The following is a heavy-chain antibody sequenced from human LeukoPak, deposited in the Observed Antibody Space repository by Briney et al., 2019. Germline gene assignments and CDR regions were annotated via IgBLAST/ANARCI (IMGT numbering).Heavy chain of an antibody. CDR3: ARAGDGYSAYNWFDP. CDR1: GGTFSSYA. Sequence: ASVKVSCKASGGTFSSYAISWVRQAPGQGLEWMGGIIPIFSTANYAQKFQGRVTITADESTSTAYMELSSLRSEDTAVYYCARAGDGYSAYNWFDPWGQGTLVTVSS. J-gene: IGHJ5*02. V-gene: IGHV1-69*13. D-gene: IGHD5-24*01. CDR2: IIPIFSTA.